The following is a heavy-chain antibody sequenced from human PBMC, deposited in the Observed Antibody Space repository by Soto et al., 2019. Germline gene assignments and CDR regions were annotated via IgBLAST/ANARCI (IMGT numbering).Heavy chain of an antibody. CDR1: GYTFTGYY. CDR3: ARAANCSSTSCRKAYYGMDV. CDR2: INPNSGGT. Sequence: GASLKVSCKASGYTFTGYYMHWVRQAPGQGLEWMGWINPNSGGTNYAQKFQGWVTMTRDTSISTAYMELSRLRSDDTAVYYCARAANCSSTSCRKAYYGMDVWGQGTTVTVSS. J-gene: IGHJ6*02. D-gene: IGHD2-2*01. V-gene: IGHV1-2*04.